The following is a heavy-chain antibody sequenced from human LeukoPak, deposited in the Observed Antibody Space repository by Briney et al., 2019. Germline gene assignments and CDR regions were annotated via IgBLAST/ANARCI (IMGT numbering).Heavy chain of an antibody. Sequence: ASVKVSCKASGGTFSSYAISWVRQAPGQGLEWMGRIIPILGIANYAQKFQGGVTITADKSTSTAYMELSSLRSEDTAVYYCASEFCSGGSCYYSFFDYWGQGTLVTVSS. CDR2: IIPILGIA. J-gene: IGHJ4*02. D-gene: IGHD2-15*01. CDR1: GGTFSSYA. V-gene: IGHV1-69*04. CDR3: ASEFCSGGSCYYSFFDY.